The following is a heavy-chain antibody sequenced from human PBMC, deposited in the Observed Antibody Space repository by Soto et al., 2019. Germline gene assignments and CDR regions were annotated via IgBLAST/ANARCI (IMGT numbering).Heavy chain of an antibody. CDR3: ARRRASDYGGNHHPYYFDR. D-gene: IGHD4-17*01. CDR1: GASIITDNYF. V-gene: IGHV4-39*01. Sequence: SETLSLTCTVSGASIITDNYFWVWIRQSPRRGLELIGSISYSGRTYDNPSLQSRVTISIDASKNQFSLKLTSVTTADTAVYYCARRRASDYGGNHHPYYFDRWGQGALVT. J-gene: IGHJ4*02. CDR2: ISYSGRT.